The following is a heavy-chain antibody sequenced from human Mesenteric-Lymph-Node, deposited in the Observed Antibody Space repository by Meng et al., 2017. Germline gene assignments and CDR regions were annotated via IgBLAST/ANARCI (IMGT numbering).Heavy chain of an antibody. J-gene: IGHJ4*02. D-gene: IGHD3-22*01. CDR1: GFTFSSYE. CDR3: AKPYYYDSSGYPDY. CDR2: ISGSGGST. V-gene: IGHV3-23*01. Sequence: GGSLRLSCAASGFTFSSYEMNWVRQAPGKGLEWVSAISGSGGSTYYADSVKGRFTISRDNSKNTLYLQMNSLRAEDTAVYYCAKPYYYDSSGYPDYWGQGTLVTVSS.